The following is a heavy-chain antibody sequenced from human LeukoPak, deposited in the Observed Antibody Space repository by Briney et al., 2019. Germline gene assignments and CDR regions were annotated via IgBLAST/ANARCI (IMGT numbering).Heavy chain of an antibody. CDR2: IKRDGSET. D-gene: IGHD5-12*01. CDR3: ARGRYSGYMYYFDY. J-gene: IGHJ4*02. CDR1: GFTFSRYW. V-gene: IGHV3-7*01. Sequence: GGSLRLSCAASGFTFSRYWMTWVRQAPGKGLEWVANIKRDGSETYYVDAVKGRFTISRDNAKNSLYLQMNSLRVDDTAVYFCARGRYSGYMYYFDYWGQGTLVTVSS.